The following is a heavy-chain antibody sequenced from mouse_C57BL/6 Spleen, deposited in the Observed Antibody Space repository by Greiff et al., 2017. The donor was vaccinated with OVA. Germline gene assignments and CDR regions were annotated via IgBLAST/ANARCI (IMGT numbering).Heavy chain of an antibody. Sequence: EVQLQQSGPGLVKPSQSLSLTCSVTGYSITSGYYWNWIRQFPGNKLEWMGYISYDGSNNYNPSLKNRISITRDTSKNQFFLKLNSVTTEDTATYYCARRGGSSPFAYWGQGTLVTVSA. CDR2: ISYDGSN. CDR3: ARRGGSSPFAY. D-gene: IGHD1-1*01. V-gene: IGHV3-6*01. J-gene: IGHJ3*01. CDR1: GYSITSGYY.